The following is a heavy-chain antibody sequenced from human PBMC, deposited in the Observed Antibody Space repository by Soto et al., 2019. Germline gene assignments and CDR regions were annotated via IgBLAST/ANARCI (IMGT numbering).Heavy chain of an antibody. V-gene: IGHV3-64D*06. Sequence: GGSLRLSCSASGFTFSMFSMHWVRQAPGKGLEYVSGISSNWDSTYYADSVKGRFTISRDNSKNTLYLQMSSLRAVDTAVYYCVHPRSTVQIPPTWGQGTLVTVSS. CDR1: GFTFSMFS. CDR2: ISSNWDST. CDR3: VHPRSTVQIPPT. J-gene: IGHJ5*02. D-gene: IGHD4-17*01.